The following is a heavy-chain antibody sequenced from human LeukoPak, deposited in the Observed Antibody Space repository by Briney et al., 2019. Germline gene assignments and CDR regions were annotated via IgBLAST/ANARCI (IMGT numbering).Heavy chain of an antibody. V-gene: IGHV1-2*02. J-gene: IGHJ3*02. CDR3: ARVGGSYNDAFDI. CDR2: INPNSGGT. CDR1: GYTFTGYY. D-gene: IGHD1-26*01. Sequence: ASVKVSCKASGYTFTGYYMHWVRQAPGQGLEWMGWINPNSGGTNYAQKFQGRVTMTRDTSINTAYMELSRLRSDDTAVYYCARVGGSYNDAFDIWGQGTMVTVSS.